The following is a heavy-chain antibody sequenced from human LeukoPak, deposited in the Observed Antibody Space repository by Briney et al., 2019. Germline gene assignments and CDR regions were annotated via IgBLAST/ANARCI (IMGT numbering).Heavy chain of an antibody. CDR2: IIASSGST. Sequence: GGSLRLSCAASGFSFNNYSMSWVRQAPGKGLEWVSIIIASSGSTFYADSVKGRFTISRDNSKSTLYLQMNSLRVEDTAVYYCAKGGYDYVEVAYFDFWGQGTLVTVSS. J-gene: IGHJ4*02. V-gene: IGHV3-23*01. CDR3: AKGGYDYVEVAYFDF. CDR1: GFSFNNYS. D-gene: IGHD5-12*01.